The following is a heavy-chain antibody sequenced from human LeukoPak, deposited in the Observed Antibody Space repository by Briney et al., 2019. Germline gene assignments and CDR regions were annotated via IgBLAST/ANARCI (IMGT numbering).Heavy chain of an antibody. J-gene: IGHJ3*02. D-gene: IGHD2-2*01. CDR3: ARDPGPYCSTTSCYSHHAFDI. CDR2: IYHSGST. Sequence: PSETLSLTCAVYGGSFSGYYWSWIRQPPGKGLEWIGYIYHSGSTYYNPSLKSRVTISVDRSKNQFSLKLTSVTAADTAVYYCARDPGPYCSTTSCYSHHAFDIWGQGTMVTVSS. V-gene: IGHV4-34*01. CDR1: GGSFSGYY.